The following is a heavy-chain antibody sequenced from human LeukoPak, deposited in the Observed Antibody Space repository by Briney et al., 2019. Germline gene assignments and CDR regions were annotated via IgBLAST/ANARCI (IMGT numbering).Heavy chain of an antibody. Sequence: GRSLRLSCAASGFSFGGYGMHWVRQAPGKGLEWVAVISYDGSNAYYADSVKGRFTISRDNSKNTLYLQMNSLRAEDTAVYYCAKDPYSGTYTIDHWGQGTPVTVSS. V-gene: IGHV3-30*18. J-gene: IGHJ4*02. CDR1: GFSFGGYG. CDR3: AKDPYSGTYTIDH. CDR2: ISYDGSNA. D-gene: IGHD1-26*01.